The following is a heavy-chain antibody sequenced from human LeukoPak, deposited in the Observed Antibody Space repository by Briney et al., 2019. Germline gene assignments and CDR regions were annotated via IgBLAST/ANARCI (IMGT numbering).Heavy chain of an antibody. CDR2: IYYSGNT. CDR3: ARDSGSYDY. V-gene: IGHV4-39*07. J-gene: IGHJ4*02. Sequence: SETLPLTCTVSGASVSSSNYYWGWIRQPPGKGLEWIATIYYSGNTYYNPSLKSRVTISVDTSKNQFSLKLSSVTAADTAVYYCARDSGSYDYWGQGTLVTVSS. D-gene: IGHD1-26*01. CDR1: GASVSSSNYY.